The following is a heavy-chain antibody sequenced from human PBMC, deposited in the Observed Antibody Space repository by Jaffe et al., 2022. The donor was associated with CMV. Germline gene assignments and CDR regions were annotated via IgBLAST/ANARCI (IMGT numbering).Heavy chain of an antibody. CDR3: ARSGQALAGTLGY. CDR2: INHSGST. Sequence: QVQLQQWGAGLLKPSETLSLTCAVYGGSFSGYYWSWIRQPPGKGLEWIGEINHSGSTNYNPSLKSRVTISVDTSKNQFSLKLSSVTAADTAVYYCARSGQALAGTLGYWGQGTLVTVSS. CDR1: GGSFSGYY. D-gene: IGHD6-19*01. V-gene: IGHV4-34*01. J-gene: IGHJ4*02.